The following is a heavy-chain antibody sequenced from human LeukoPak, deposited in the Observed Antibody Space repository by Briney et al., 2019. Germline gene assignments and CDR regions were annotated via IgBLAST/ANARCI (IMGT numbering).Heavy chain of an antibody. D-gene: IGHD6-19*01. CDR2: ISSGGNT. CDR3: TKDRRQWVVPYFDS. Sequence: PGGSLRLSCAASGFTFSTYAMSWVRHTPGKGLEWVSCISSGGNTQYTDSVKGRFTVSRDNSKNTLHLQMDSLRAEDTAIYYCTKDRRQWVVPYFDSWGQGTVVTVSS. CDR1: GFTFSTYA. J-gene: IGHJ4*02. V-gene: IGHV3-23*01.